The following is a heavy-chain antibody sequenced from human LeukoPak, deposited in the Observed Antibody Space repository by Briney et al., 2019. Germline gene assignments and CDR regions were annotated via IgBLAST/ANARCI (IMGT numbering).Heavy chain of an antibody. CDR3: ARLGDEAFDY. Sequence: SETLSLTCTVSGGSISSYYWSWIRQPPGKGLEWIGYIYYSGSTNYNPSLKSRVTISVDTSKNQFSLKLSSVTAAGTAVYYCARLGDEAFDYWGQGTLVTVSS. CDR1: GGSISSYY. J-gene: IGHJ4*02. CDR2: IYYSGST. D-gene: IGHD2-21*02. V-gene: IGHV4-59*08.